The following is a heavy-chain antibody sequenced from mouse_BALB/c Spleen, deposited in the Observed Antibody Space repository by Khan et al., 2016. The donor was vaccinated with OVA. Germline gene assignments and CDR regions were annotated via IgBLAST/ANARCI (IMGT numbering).Heavy chain of an antibody. CDR3: ARTTMILGFTY. Sequence: VQLQQSGAELVKPGASVKLSCTASAFNIKDTYMHWVKQRPEQGLEWIGRIDPANGNTKYDPKFQGKATITADTSSNTAYLHLSSLTSEDIAVYDCARTTMILGFTYWGQGTLVTVSA. J-gene: IGHJ3*01. CDR2: IDPANGNT. D-gene: IGHD2-4*01. V-gene: IGHV14-3*02. CDR1: AFNIKDTY.